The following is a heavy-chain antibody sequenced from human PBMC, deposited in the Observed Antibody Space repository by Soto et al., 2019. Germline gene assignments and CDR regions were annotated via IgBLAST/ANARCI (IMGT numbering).Heavy chain of an antibody. J-gene: IGHJ6*02. V-gene: IGHV4-59*01. CDR3: ARVGRDYGDPNYSYGMDV. CDR2: IYYSGST. CDR1: GGSISSYY. Sequence: QVQLQESGPGLVKPSETLSLTCTVSGGSISSYYWSWIRQPPGKGLEWIGYIYYSGSTNYNPSLKGRVTLSVDPSKNQFSLKLSSVTAADTAVYYCARVGRDYGDPNYSYGMDVWGQGTTVIVSS. D-gene: IGHD4-17*01.